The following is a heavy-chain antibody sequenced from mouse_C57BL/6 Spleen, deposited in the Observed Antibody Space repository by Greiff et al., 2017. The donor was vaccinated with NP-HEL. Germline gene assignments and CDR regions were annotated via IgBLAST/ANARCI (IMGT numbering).Heavy chain of an antibody. J-gene: IGHJ3*01. Sequence: VQLQQSGPELVKPGASVKISCKASGYTFTDYYMNWVKQSHGKSLEWIGDINPNNGGTSYNQKFKGKATLTVDKSSSTAYMELRSLTSEDSAVYYCARSGYYDYDEFPFAYWGQGTLVTVSA. CDR3: ARSGYYDYDEFPFAY. CDR1: GYTFTDYY. D-gene: IGHD2-4*01. CDR2: INPNNGGT. V-gene: IGHV1-26*01.